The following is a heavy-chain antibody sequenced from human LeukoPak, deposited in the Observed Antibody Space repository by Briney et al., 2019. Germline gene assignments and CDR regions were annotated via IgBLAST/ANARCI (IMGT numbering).Heavy chain of an antibody. D-gene: IGHD3-16*02. CDR3: ARGSARGNSLMITFGGVIN. Sequence: SETLSLTCTVSGGSISSSSYYWGWIRQPPGKGLEWIGSIYYSGSTYYNPSLKSRVTISVDTSKNQFSLKLSSVTAADTAVYYCARGSARGNSLMITFGGVINWGQGTLVTVSS. J-gene: IGHJ4*02. CDR2: IYYSGST. CDR1: GGSISSSSYY. V-gene: IGHV4-39*07.